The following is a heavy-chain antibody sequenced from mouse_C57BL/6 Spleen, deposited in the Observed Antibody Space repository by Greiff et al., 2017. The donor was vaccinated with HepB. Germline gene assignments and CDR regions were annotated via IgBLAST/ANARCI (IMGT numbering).Heavy chain of an antibody. CDR3: ARDDITTVVATGDY. J-gene: IGHJ2*01. CDR1: GYAFSSSW. V-gene: IGHV1-82*01. Sequence: VQLKESGPELVKPGASVKISCKASGYAFSSSWMNWVKQRPGKGLEWIGRIYPGDGDTNYNGKFKGKATLTADKSSSTAYMQLSSLTSEDSAVYFCARDDITTVVATGDYWGQGTTLTVSS. D-gene: IGHD1-1*01. CDR2: IYPGDGDT.